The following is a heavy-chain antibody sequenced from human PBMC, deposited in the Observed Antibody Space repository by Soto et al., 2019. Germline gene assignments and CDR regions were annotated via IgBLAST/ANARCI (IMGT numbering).Heavy chain of an antibody. Sequence: QVQLVQSGDEVKKPGASVKVSCKASGYTFTTYAMPWVRQAPGQRLEWMGWINAGNGNTKYSQNFQGRVTITRDTSASTAYMELSSLRSEDTAVYYCARAGFYGDYFRIWDYWGQGTLVTVSS. CDR3: ARAGFYGDYFRIWDY. J-gene: IGHJ4*02. D-gene: IGHD4-17*01. CDR1: GYTFTTYA. CDR2: INAGNGNT. V-gene: IGHV1-3*01.